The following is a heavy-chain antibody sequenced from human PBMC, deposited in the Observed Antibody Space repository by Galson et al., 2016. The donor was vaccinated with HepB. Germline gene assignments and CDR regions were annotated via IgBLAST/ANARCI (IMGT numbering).Heavy chain of an antibody. J-gene: IGHJ4*02. Sequence: SETLSLTCAVSGGSITSTNWWSWVRQPPGKGLEWIGEIYHSGTANYTPSLKSRVTMSVDKSNNQFSLKLTSVTAADTAVYYCAREGLLGTTSCCKGFDYWGQGALVTVSS. CDR3: AREGLLGTTSCCKGFDY. V-gene: IGHV4-4*02. CDR1: GGSITSTNW. CDR2: IYHSGTA. D-gene: IGHD2-2*01.